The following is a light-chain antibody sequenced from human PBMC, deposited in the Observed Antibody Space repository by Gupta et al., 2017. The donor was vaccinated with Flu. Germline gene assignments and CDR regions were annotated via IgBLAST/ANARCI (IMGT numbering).Light chain of an antibody. Sequence: KTARITCGGNNIGSKSVHWYQQKPGQAPVLGGYDDSDRPSGIPERCSGSNSGNTDTLTISRVEAGEEADYYCQVWDSSSDNRWVFGGGTKLTGL. J-gene: IGLJ3*02. CDR1: NIGSKS. CDR2: DDS. V-gene: IGLV3-21*03. CDR3: QVWDSSSDNRWV.